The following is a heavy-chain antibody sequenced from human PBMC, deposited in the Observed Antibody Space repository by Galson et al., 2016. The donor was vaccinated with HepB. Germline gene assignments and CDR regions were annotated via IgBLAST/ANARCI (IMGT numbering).Heavy chain of an antibody. CDR3: ARGPRGGVDH. V-gene: IGHV1-18*01. CDR2: INVHNGYT. D-gene: IGHD3-16*01. J-gene: IGHJ4*02. CDR1: GYTFSTYG. Sequence: QSGAEVKQPGASVKVSCKASGYTFSTYGIAWVRQAPGKGLEWLGWINVHNGYTNYAQSLQGRVTVTTDTSTNTAYMDLRSLTSDDSAVYYCARGPRGGVDHWGQGTLVTVSS.